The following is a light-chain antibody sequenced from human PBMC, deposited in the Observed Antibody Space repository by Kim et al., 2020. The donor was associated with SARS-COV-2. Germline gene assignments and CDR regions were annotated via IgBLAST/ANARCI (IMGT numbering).Light chain of an antibody. CDR2: DVS. CDR1: RSDVGGYNY. J-gene: IGLJ1*01. V-gene: IGLV2-14*03. CDR3: SSYTSSSTYV. Sequence: GQSITIFCTGTRSDVGGYNYVSWYQQHPGKAPKLMIYDVSNRPSGVSNRFSGSKSGNTASLTISGLQAEDEADYYCSSYTSSSTYVFATGTKVTVL.